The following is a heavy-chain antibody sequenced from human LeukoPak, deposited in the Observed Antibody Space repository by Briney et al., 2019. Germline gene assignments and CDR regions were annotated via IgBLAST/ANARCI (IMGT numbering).Heavy chain of an antibody. Sequence: PGGSLRLSCAASGFTFGSYAMSWVRPAPGKGLDWVSAIIGSAGSTYHGDSVKGRFTISRDNSKNTLYLQMNSLRAEDTAVYYCAKDASYYYHSSTDWGQGTLVTVSS. V-gene: IGHV3-23*01. J-gene: IGHJ4*02. CDR3: AKDASYYYHSSTD. CDR2: IIGSAGST. CDR1: GFTFGSYA. D-gene: IGHD3-22*01.